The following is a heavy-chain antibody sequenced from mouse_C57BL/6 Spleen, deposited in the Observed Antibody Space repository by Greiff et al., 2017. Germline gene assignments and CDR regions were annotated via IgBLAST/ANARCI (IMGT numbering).Heavy chain of an antibody. CDR2: IWGVGST. CDR1: GFSLTSYG. D-gene: IGHD1-1*01. J-gene: IGHJ3*01. CDR3: ASGPTVEGFAY. V-gene: IGHV2-6*01. Sequence: VKLMESGPGLVAPSQSLSITCTVSGFSLTSYGVDWVRQSPGKGLEWLGVIWGVGSTNYNSALKSRLGISKDNSKSQVFLKMHSLHADDAAMYYCASGPTVEGFAYWGQGTLVTVSA.